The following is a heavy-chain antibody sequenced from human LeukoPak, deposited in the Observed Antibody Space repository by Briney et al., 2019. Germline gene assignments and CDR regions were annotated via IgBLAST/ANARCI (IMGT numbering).Heavy chain of an antibody. D-gene: IGHD3-9*01. CDR2: INPNSGGT. Sequence: ASVKVSCKASGYTFTGYYMHWVRQAPGQGLEWMGWINPNSGGTNYAQKFQGRVTMTRDTSISTAYMELSRLRSDDTAVYYCARDRHITIFENWFDPWGQGTLVTVSS. CDR3: ARDRHITIFENWFDP. V-gene: IGHV1-2*02. CDR1: GYTFTGYY. J-gene: IGHJ5*02.